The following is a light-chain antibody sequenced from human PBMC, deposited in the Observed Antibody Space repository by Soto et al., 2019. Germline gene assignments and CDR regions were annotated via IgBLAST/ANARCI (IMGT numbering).Light chain of an antibody. Sequence: DIHMNQSLSTLSASLVERVTITCRASQSISSWLAWYQQKPGKAPKLLIYKASSLESGVPSRFSGSGSGTEFTLTISSLQPDDFATYYCQQYNSYWTFGQGTKVDNK. V-gene: IGKV1-5*03. J-gene: IGKJ1*01. CDR3: QQYNSYWT. CDR1: QSISSW. CDR2: KAS.